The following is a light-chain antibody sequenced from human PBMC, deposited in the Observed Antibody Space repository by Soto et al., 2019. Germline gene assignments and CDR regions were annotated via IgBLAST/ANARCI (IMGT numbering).Light chain of an antibody. Sequence: EVVYTHSASTLALSTWQGAPVSRTASQSISRYLAWYQQKPGQGPRLLIYGASSRATGTPDRFSGSGSGTDFTLTINGVEPEDFALYYCQQVGSSPRTVAEGTKVDIK. J-gene: IGKJ1*01. CDR3: QQVGSSPRT. V-gene: IGKV3-20*01. CDR1: QSISRY. CDR2: GAS.